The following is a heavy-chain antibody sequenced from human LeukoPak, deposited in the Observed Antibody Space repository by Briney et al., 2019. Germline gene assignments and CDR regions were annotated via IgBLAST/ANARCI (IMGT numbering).Heavy chain of an antibody. Sequence: GASVKVSCKASGGTFSSYAISWVRQAPGQGLEWMGRIIPILGIANYAQEFQGRVTITADKSTSTAYMELSSLRSEDTAVYYCARSGGANWFDPWGQGTLVTVSS. J-gene: IGHJ5*02. CDR2: IIPILGIA. CDR3: ARSGGANWFDP. CDR1: GGTFSSYA. D-gene: IGHD1-26*01. V-gene: IGHV1-69*04.